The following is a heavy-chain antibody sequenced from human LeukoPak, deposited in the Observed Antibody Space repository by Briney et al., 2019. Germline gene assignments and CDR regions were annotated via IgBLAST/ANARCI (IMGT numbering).Heavy chain of an antibody. CDR2: IWYDERNK. D-gene: IGHD1-26*01. J-gene: IGHJ4*02. CDR1: GFTFSSYG. V-gene: IGHV3-33*01. CDR3: ARGGFSGTFYYFDN. Sequence: GGSLRLSCAASGFTFSSYGMHWARQAPGKGLEWVAVIWYDERNKYYTDSVKGRSTISRDNSKNTVYLQMNSLGVEDTAVYYCARGGFSGTFYYFDNWGQGTLVTVSS.